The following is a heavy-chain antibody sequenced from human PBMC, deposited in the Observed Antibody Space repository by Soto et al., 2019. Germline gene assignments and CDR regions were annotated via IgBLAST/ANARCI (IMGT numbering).Heavy chain of an antibody. Sequence: QVQLVQSGAEVKKPGASVKVSCKASGYTFTSYGISWVRQAPGQGLEWMGWISAYNGNTNYAQKLQGRVTMTTDTSXXTADMELRSLRSDDTAVYYCARGGTYYGSGSPPEYWGQGTLVTVSS. V-gene: IGHV1-18*01. J-gene: IGHJ4*02. CDR2: ISAYNGNT. CDR3: ARGGTYYGSGSPPEY. CDR1: GYTFTSYG. D-gene: IGHD3-10*01.